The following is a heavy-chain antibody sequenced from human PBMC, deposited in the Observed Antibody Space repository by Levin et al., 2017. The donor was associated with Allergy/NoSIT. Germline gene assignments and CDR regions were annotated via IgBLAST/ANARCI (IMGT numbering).Heavy chain of an antibody. V-gene: IGHV4-39*07. CDR1: GGSISSNNYY. Sequence: PSETLSLTCSVSGGSISSNNYYWGWIRQPPGKGLEWIGNIYYSGSTYYNPSLKSRVSISVDTSKNQFSLNLSSVTAADTAVYYCARGRVDDFGDYGRRLEGRSHIYYGMDVWGQGTTVTVSS. CDR2: IYYSGST. CDR3: ARGRVDDFGDYGRRLEGRSHIYYGMDV. J-gene: IGHJ6*02. D-gene: IGHD4-17*01.